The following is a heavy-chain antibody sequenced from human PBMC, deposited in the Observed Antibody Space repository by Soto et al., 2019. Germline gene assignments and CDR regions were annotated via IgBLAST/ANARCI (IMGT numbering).Heavy chain of an antibody. CDR2: ISYDGSNK. V-gene: IGHV3-30*18. CDR3: AKASITIFGVVIPRPDYYYGMDV. J-gene: IGHJ6*02. CDR1: GFTFSSYG. Sequence: GGSLRLSCAASGFTFSSYGMHWVRQAPGKGLEWVAVISYDGSNKYYADSVKGRFTISRDNSKNTLYLQMNSLRAEDTAVYYCAKASITIFGVVIPRPDYYYGMDVWGQGPTVTAP. D-gene: IGHD3-3*01.